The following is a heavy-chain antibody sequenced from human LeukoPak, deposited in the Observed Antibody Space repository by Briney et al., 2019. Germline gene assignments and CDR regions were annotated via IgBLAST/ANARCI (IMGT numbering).Heavy chain of an antibody. Sequence: SVKVSCKASGGTFSSYAISWVRQAPGQGLEWMGGIIPIFGTANYAQKFQGRVTITTDESTSTAYMELSSLRSEDTAVYYCAREDANPEAFDIWGQGTMVTVSS. CDR1: GGTFSSYA. V-gene: IGHV1-69*05. J-gene: IGHJ3*02. CDR2: IIPIFGTA. CDR3: AREDANPEAFDI.